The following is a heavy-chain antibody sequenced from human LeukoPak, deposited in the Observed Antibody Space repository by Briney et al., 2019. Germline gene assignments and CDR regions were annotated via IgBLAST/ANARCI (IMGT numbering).Heavy chain of an antibody. Sequence: GGSLRLSCAASGFTFSDYAMSWVRQAPGKGLEWVSSISGSGAYTYYADSVKCRFTISRDSYKNTLYLQMNSLRAEDTAVYYCAKDLGDSWYFDLWGRGTLVTVSS. J-gene: IGHJ2*01. CDR2: ISGSGAYT. D-gene: IGHD3-10*01. CDR3: AKDLGDSWYFDL. V-gene: IGHV3-23*01. CDR1: GFTFSDYA.